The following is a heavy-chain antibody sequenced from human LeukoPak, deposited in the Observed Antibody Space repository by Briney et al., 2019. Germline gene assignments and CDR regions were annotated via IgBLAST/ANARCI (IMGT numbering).Heavy chain of an antibody. CDR2: ISVIGGST. Sequence: AGSLRLSCAASGFTFSSYAMSWVRQAPGKGLEWVSAISVIGGSTFYADSMKGRYTIPRDNSKNTLYLQMNSLRAEHTALYYCAKSLPADSSGYWWCVHGGGYYYSMDVWGEGTTVTVSS. V-gene: IGHV3-23*01. CDR1: GFTFSSYA. J-gene: IGHJ6*04. CDR3: AKSLPADSSGYWWCVHGGGYYYSMDV. D-gene: IGHD3-22*01.